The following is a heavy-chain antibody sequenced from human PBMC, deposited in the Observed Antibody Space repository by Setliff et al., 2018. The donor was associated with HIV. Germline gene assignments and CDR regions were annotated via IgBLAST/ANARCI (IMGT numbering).Heavy chain of an antibody. J-gene: IGHJ5*02. Sequence: PSETLSLTCAASGYSINSGFSRAWIRQPPGQGPQWIGSIYQSGSIYYNPSLQSRVTISVDSSKNQFSLNLFSVTAADTAVYYCARRYRIAARPKWFDPWGQGTLVTVSS. V-gene: IGHV4-38-2*01. D-gene: IGHD6-6*01. CDR1: GYSINSGFS. CDR2: IYQSGSI. CDR3: ARRYRIAARPKWFDP.